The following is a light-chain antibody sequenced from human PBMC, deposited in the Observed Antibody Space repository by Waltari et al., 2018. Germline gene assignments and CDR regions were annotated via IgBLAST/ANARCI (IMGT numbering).Light chain of an antibody. CDR3: CSYAGSRTWV. Sequence: QSALTQPASVSGSPGQSISISCLGTSRAIGTFNLFSWYLQYPGPAPKLLIYDVSQRPSGVSNRFSGSKSGNTASLTISGLQAEDEAIYYCCSYAGSRTWVFGGGAKLTVL. J-gene: IGLJ3*02. V-gene: IGLV2-23*02. CDR1: SRAIGTFNL. CDR2: DVS.